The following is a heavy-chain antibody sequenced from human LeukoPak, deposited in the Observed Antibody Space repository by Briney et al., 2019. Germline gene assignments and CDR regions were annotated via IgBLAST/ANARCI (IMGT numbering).Heavy chain of an antibody. CDR3: AREGGGDLSVVDY. D-gene: IGHD3-16*01. V-gene: IGHV4-31*03. J-gene: IGHJ4*02. Sequence: PSETLSLTCTVSGGSISSGGYYWSWIRQHPGKGLEWIGYIYYSGSTYYNPSLKSRVTISVDTSKNQFSLKLSSVTAADTAVYYCAREGGGDLSVVDYWGQGTLVTVPS. CDR1: GGSISSGGYY. CDR2: IYYSGST.